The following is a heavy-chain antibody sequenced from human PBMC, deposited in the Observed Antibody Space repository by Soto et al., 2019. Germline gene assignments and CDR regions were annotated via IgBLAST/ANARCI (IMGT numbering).Heavy chain of an antibody. D-gene: IGHD6-19*01. CDR3: ARLTRIAVATPFDY. CDR2: IKQDGSEK. CDR1: GFTFSSYW. V-gene: IGHV3-7*01. J-gene: IGHJ4*02. Sequence: EVQLVESGGGLVQPGGSLRLSCAASGFTFSSYWMSWVRQAPGKGLEWVANIKQDGSEKYYVDSVKGRFTISRDNAKNSLYLQMNGLRAEDTAVYYCARLTRIAVATPFDYWGQGTLVTVSS.